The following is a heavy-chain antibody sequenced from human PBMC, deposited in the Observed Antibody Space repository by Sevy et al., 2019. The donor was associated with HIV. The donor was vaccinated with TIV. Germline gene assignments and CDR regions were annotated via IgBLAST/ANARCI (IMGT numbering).Heavy chain of an antibody. Sequence: GGSLRLSCAASGFTFSSYAMHWVRQAPGKGLEWVAVISYDGSNKYYADSVKGRFTISRDNSKSTLYLQMNSLGAGDTAVYYCARDQHDYGGNLRTGWFDPWGQGTLVTVSS. CDR1: GFTFSSYA. CDR2: ISYDGSNK. CDR3: ARDQHDYGGNLRTGWFDP. D-gene: IGHD4-17*01. J-gene: IGHJ5*02. V-gene: IGHV3-30-3*01.